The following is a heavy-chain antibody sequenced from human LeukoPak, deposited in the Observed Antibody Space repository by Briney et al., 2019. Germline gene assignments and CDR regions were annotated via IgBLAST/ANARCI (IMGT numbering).Heavy chain of an antibody. CDR3: ARDSGYGSTDY. Sequence: SETLSLTCTVSGGSISSSNYYWSWIRQPPGKGLEWIGYIYYSGNTYYNPSLKSRLTISVDTSRNQFSLNLGSVTAADTAVYYCARDSGYGSTDYWGQGTLVTVSS. CDR2: IYYSGNT. D-gene: IGHD5-12*01. CDR1: GGSISSSNYY. V-gene: IGHV4-30-4*01. J-gene: IGHJ4*02.